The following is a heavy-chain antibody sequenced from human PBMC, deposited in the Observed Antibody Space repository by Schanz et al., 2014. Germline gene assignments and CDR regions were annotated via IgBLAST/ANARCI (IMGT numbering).Heavy chain of an antibody. V-gene: IGHV1-69*04. CDR3: AKVDRTRYYAMDV. CDR2: IIPILDKT. CDR1: RVTFSTYA. D-gene: IGHD3-9*01. J-gene: IGHJ6*02. Sequence: QVQLVQSGAEVMKPGSSVKLSCKTSRVTFSTYAISWVRQAPGQGLEWMGRIIPILDKTNYAQKFQGRVTMTADKSTSTVYMEVSGLRSEDTAVYYCAKVDRTRYYAMDVWGRGTTVTVSS.